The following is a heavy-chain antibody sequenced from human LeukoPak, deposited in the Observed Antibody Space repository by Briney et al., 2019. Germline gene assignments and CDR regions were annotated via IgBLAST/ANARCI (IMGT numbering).Heavy chain of an antibody. D-gene: IGHD4-17*01. J-gene: IGHJ4*02. CDR2: IKSKTDGGTT. CDR3: TTGYYGDSYLDY. Sequence: PGGSLRLSCAASGFTFSSYGMHWVRQAPGKGLEWVGRIKSKTDGGTTDYAAPVKGRFTISRDDSKNTLYLQMNSLKTEDTAVYYCTTGYYGDSYLDYWGQGTLVTVSS. CDR1: GFTFSSYG. V-gene: IGHV3-15*01.